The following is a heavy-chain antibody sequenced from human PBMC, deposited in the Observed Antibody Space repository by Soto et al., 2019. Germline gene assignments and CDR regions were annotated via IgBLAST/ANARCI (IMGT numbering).Heavy chain of an antibody. CDR3: ARDRVKYYYDSSGYRGFYGMDV. CDR1: GFTFTSSA. Sequence: GASVKVSCKASGFTFTSSAMQWVRQARGQRLEWIGWIVAGSGNTNYAQKFQERVTITRDMSTSTAYMELSSLRSDDTAVYYCARDRVKYYYDSSGYRGFYGMDVWGQGTTVTVSS. D-gene: IGHD3-22*01. J-gene: IGHJ6*02. CDR2: IVAGSGNT. V-gene: IGHV1-58*02.